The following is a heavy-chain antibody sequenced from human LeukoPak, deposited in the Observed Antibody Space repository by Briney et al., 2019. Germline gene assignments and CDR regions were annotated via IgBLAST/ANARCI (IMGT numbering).Heavy chain of an antibody. J-gene: IGHJ3*02. V-gene: IGHV1-46*01. CDR1: GYTFTSYY. Sequence: ASVKVSCKASGYTFTSYYMHWVRQAPGQGREWMGIINPGGGSTSYAQKFQGRVTMTRDTSTSTVYMELSSLRSEDTAVYYCVRTRTWGPVDIWGQGTMVTVSS. CDR3: VRTRTWGPVDI. D-gene: IGHD7-27*01. CDR2: INPGGGST.